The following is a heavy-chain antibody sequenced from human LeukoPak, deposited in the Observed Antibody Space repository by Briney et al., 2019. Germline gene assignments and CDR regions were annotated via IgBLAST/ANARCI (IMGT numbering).Heavy chain of an antibody. V-gene: IGHV3-48*03. CDR1: GFTFSSYE. CDR3: ARDYWFDP. Sequence: GGSLRLSCAASGFTFSSYEMNWVRQAPGKGLEWISYISSAGTTKIYADSVKGRFTISRDNAKNSLYLQMNSLRAEDTAVYYCARDYWFDPWGHGTLATVSS. J-gene: IGHJ5*02. CDR2: ISSAGTTK.